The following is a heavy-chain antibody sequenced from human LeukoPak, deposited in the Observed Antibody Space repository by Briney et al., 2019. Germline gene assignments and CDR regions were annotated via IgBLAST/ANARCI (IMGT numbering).Heavy chain of an antibody. CDR3: AKDTSYDSSGYYRHFDY. CDR1: GYTFTGYY. D-gene: IGHD3-22*01. J-gene: IGHJ4*02. CDR2: INPNSGGT. V-gene: IGHV1-2*04. Sequence: GASVKVSCKASGYTFTGYYMHWVRQAPGQGLEWMGWINPNSGGTNYAQKFQGWVTMTRDTSISTAYMELSRLRSDDTAVYYCAKDTSYDSSGYYRHFDYWGQGTLVTVSS.